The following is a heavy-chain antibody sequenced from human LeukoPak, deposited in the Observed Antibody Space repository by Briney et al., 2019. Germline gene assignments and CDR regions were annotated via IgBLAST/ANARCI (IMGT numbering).Heavy chain of an antibody. Sequence: PGGSLRLSCAASGFTFSSYSMSWVRQAPGKGLEWVSSISSSSSYIYYADSVKGRFTTSRDNAKNSLYLQMNSLRAEDTAVYYCARSPATIPAMVRPTPTSTIDYWGQGTLVTVSS. D-gene: IGHD5-18*01. J-gene: IGHJ4*02. CDR2: ISSSSSYI. CDR3: ARSPATIPAMVRPTPTSTIDY. V-gene: IGHV3-21*01. CDR1: GFTFSSYS.